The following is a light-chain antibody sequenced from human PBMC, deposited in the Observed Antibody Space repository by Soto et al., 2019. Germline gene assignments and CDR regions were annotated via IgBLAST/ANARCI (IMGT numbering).Light chain of an antibody. CDR3: QQYGNSPWT. J-gene: IGKJ1*01. V-gene: IGKV3-20*01. CDR1: QSVVSTF. CDR2: GAS. Sequence: EIVLTQSPGTLSLSPGERATLSCRASQSVVSTFLGWFQQKAGPAPRLLIYGASSRATGIPARFSGSGSGTDFTLTISRLEPEDFAVYYCQQYGNSPWTLGQGTKVEIK.